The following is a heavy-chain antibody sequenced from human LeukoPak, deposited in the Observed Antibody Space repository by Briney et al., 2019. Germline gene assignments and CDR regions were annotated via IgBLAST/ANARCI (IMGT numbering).Heavy chain of an antibody. J-gene: IGHJ4*02. CDR3: ARDGHPYYDILTGYRHFDY. V-gene: IGHV1-69*13. Sequence: ASVKVSCKASGGTFSSYAISWVRQAPGQGLEWMGGIIPIFGTANYAQKFQGRVTITADESTSTAYMELSSLRSEDTAVYYCARDGHPYYDILTGYRHFDYWGQGTLVTVSS. CDR1: GGTFSSYA. CDR2: IIPIFGTA. D-gene: IGHD3-9*01.